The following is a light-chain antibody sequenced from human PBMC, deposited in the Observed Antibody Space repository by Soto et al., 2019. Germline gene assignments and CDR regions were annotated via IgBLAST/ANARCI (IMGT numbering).Light chain of an antibody. CDR1: SSDVGSYNL. CDR3: CSYGGSSTFV. J-gene: IGLJ2*01. CDR2: EVS. V-gene: IGLV2-23*02. Sequence: QSALTQPASVSGSPGQSITISCTGTSSDVGSYNLVSWYQQQPGKAPKLMIYEVSNRPSGVSNRFSGSKSGNTASLTTSGLQAEDEADYYCCSYGGSSTFVFGGGTKLTVL.